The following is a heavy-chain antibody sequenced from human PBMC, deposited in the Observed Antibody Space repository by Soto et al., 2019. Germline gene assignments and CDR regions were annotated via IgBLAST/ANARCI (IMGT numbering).Heavy chain of an antibody. CDR1: GGSIITSKYY. D-gene: IGHD3-16*01. CDR3: ARRGYGYNYGFDY. CDR2: IYYSGST. Sequence: SETLSVTCIVSGGSIITSKYYWGWIRQPPGKGLEWIGSIYYSGSTSYNPSLKSRVTIFIDTPKNQFSLQLTSVTAADTALYYCARRGYGYNYGFDYWGQGTQVTVSS. J-gene: IGHJ4*02. V-gene: IGHV4-39*01.